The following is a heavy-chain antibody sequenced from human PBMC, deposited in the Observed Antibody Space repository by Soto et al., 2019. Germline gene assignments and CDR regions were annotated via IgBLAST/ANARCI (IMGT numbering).Heavy chain of an antibody. CDR1: GFTFSSYS. CDR3: ARDPVGAVSLYFDY. Sequence: PWGYLRLSCAASGFTFSSYSMNWFRQAPGKGLEWVSYISSSSSTIYYADSVKGRFTISRDNAKNSLYLQMNSLRDEDTAVYYCARDPVGAVSLYFDYRGQGTLLSVSS. J-gene: IGHJ4*02. CDR2: ISSSSSTI. V-gene: IGHV3-48*02. D-gene: IGHD6-13*01.